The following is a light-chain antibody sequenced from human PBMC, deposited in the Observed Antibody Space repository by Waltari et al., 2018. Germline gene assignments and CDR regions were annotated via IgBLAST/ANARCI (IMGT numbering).Light chain of an antibody. CDR1: SSDVVRCNY. Sequence: QSALTQPASVSGSPGPSITISCIGTSSDVVRCNYVSWYKQHPGKAPELMIYELRNRPSGVSNRFSGSKSGNTASLTISGLQAEDEGDYFCSSFTSIGTLVLGTGTKVSVL. V-gene: IGLV2-14*01. CDR3: SSFTSIGTLV. CDR2: ELR. J-gene: IGLJ1*01.